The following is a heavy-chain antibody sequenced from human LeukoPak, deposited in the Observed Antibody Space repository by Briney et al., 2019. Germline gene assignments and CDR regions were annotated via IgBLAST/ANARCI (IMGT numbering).Heavy chain of an antibody. J-gene: IGHJ5*02. Sequence: GGSLRLSCAASGFTFSSYAMSWVRQAPGKGLEWVSSISGTSGRTYYAGSVRGRFTISRDNSKNTMYLQMNSLRGEDTALYYCAKGHVYYDFRLDPWGQGTLVTVSS. V-gene: IGHV3-23*01. D-gene: IGHD3-3*01. CDR3: AKGHVYYDFRLDP. CDR1: GFTFSSYA. CDR2: ISGTSGRT.